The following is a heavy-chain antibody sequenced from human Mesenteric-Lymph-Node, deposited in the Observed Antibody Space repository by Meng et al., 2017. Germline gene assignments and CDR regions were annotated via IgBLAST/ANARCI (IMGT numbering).Heavy chain of an antibody. Sequence: VRRVEYGGGMVKPGGSLILASGDSGFTCSSSSSSCVGQAPGKGRDWVSGISGGGSSTYYADSVNGRFTIYRDNSKNTLYLQMNSLRAADTAVYYCSKETSYGGNSGFDYWGQGTLVTVSS. D-gene: IGHD4-23*01. CDR2: ISGGGSST. J-gene: IGHJ4*02. V-gene: IGHV3-23*04. CDR3: SKETSYGGNSGFDY. CDR1: GFTCSSSS.